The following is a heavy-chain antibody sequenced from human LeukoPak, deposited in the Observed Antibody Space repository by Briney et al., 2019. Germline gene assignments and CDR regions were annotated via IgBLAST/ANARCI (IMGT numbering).Heavy chain of an antibody. V-gene: IGHV6-1*01. Sequence: SQTLSLTCAISGASVSSSSVDWSWVRQSPSRGLEWLGSTYYRSKWYNDYAVFVQSRIVINLDTSKNQRSLQLNSVTPEDTAVYYWARGQHNAFDYWGQGNLVTVSS. J-gene: IGHJ4*02. CDR3: ARGQHNAFDY. CDR2: TYYRSKWYN. CDR1: GASVSSSSVD.